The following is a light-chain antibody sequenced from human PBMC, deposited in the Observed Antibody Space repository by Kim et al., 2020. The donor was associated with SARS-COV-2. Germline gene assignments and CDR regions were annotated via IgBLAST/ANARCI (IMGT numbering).Light chain of an antibody. CDR2: MTS. V-gene: IGKV1-5*03. Sequence: DIQMTQSPSTLSATVGDRVIITCRASQSLDDWLAWYQHKPGKAPKLLIYMTSSLESGVPSRFSGSGSGTEFTLTISSLQPDDFATYYCQQYRYYSYTFGPGTKVDIK. J-gene: IGKJ3*01. CDR1: QSLDDW. CDR3: QQYRYYSYT.